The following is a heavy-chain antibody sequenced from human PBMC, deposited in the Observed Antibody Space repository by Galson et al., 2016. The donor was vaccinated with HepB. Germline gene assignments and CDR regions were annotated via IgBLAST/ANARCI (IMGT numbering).Heavy chain of an antibody. CDR1: GSAISSSY. D-gene: IGHD1-1*01. Sequence: SETLSLTCTVSGSAISSSYWSWIRQPPGKGLEWIGYIYSNKGSTNYNPSLKSRVTMSVDTSKNHFSLKLSSVTAADTAVYYCARLPTVGTAHSWGQGILVTVSS. V-gene: IGHV4-59*01. CDR3: ARLPTVGTAHS. CDR2: IYSNKGST. J-gene: IGHJ4*02.